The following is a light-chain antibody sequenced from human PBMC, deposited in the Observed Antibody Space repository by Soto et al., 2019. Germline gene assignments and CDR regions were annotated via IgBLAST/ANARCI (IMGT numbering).Light chain of an antibody. CDR1: SSNIGNNY. CDR3: GTGDSSLSAYVV. V-gene: IGLV1-51*01. Sequence: QSVLTQPPSVSAAPGQKVTISCSGSSSNIGNNYVSWYQQLPGTAPKLLIYDNNKRPSGIPDRFSGSKSGTSATLGITGLQTGDEADYYCGTGDSSLSAYVVFGGGTKLT. J-gene: IGLJ2*01. CDR2: DNN.